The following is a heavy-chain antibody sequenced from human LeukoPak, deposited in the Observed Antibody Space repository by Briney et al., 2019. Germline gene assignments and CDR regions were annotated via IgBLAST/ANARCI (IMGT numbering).Heavy chain of an antibody. CDR2: IYYSGST. Sequence: SETLSLTCTVSGGSISSSSYYWGWIRQPPGKGLEWIGSIYYSGSTYYNPSLKSRVTISVDTSKNQFSLKLSSVTAADTAVYYCARDLRSAHNWSDPWGQGALVTVSS. CDR3: ARDLRSAHNWSDP. CDR1: GGSISSSSYY. J-gene: IGHJ5*02. D-gene: IGHD6-13*01. V-gene: IGHV4-39*07.